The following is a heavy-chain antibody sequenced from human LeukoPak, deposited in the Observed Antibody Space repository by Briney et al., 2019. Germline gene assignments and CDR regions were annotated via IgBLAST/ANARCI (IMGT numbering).Heavy chain of an antibody. V-gene: IGHV3-23*01. J-gene: IGHJ4*02. Sequence: VQPGGSLRLSCSASGFSFSNYAMYWVRQAPGKGLEWVSAISGSGGSTYYADSVKGRFTISRDNSKNTLYLQMNSLRAEDTAVYYCAKELLEGYCSGGSCLYDYWGQGTLVTVSS. CDR1: GFSFSNYA. D-gene: IGHD2-15*01. CDR2: ISGSGGST. CDR3: AKELLEGYCSGGSCLYDY.